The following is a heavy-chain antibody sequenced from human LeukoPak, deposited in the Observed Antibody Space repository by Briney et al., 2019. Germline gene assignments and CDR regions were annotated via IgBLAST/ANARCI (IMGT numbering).Heavy chain of an antibody. J-gene: IGHJ4*02. CDR2: ISYDGSNK. Sequence: GASLRLSCAASGFTFSSYAMHWVRQAPGKGLEWVAVISYDGSNKYYADSVKGRFTISRDNSKNTLYLQMNSLRAEDTAVYYCARARGPLWFGELFDYWGQGTLVTVSS. V-gene: IGHV3-30*04. D-gene: IGHD3-10*01. CDR3: ARARGPLWFGELFDY. CDR1: GFTFSSYA.